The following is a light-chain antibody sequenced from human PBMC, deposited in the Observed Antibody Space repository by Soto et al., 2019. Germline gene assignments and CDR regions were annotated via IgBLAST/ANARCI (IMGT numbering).Light chain of an antibody. CDR2: AAS. Sequence: EIVLTQSPGTLSLSPGERATLSCRASQSVSSSYLAWYQQKRGQAPRVLIYAASTRATGIPDRFSGSGSGTDFTLTISRLEPEDFAVYYCQQYGDSSITFGQGTRLEIK. CDR3: QQYGDSSIT. CDR1: QSVSSSY. J-gene: IGKJ5*01. V-gene: IGKV3-20*01.